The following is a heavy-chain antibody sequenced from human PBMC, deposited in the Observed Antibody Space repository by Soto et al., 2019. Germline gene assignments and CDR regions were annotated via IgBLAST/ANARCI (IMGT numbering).Heavy chain of an antibody. V-gene: IGHV3-23*01. J-gene: IGHJ4*02. CDR3: ARGTHPYSWSHEFDY. CDR1: ALTALNYV. Sequence: PXGSLQLSCAMSALTALNYVIDWVRQAPGKGLEWVSGISDTGGSTFYLDSVKGRFTISRDHSKNMVYLQMNDLRAEDTALYYCARGTHPYSWSHEFDYWGRGTLVTVSS. CDR2: ISDTGGST. D-gene: IGHD3-3*01.